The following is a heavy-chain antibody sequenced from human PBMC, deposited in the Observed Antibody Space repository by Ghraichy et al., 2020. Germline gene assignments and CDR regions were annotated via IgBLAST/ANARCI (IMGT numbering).Heavy chain of an antibody. CDR3: ARDPRNSWYYFDY. V-gene: IGHV3-21*01. D-gene: IGHD6-13*01. CDR2: ISSSSSYI. Sequence: LSLTCAASGFTFTNYSMNWVRQAPGKGLEWVSSISSSSSYIYYADSVKGRFTISRDNAKNSLYLQMNSLRADDTAVYYCARDPRNSWYYFDYWGRGTLVTVSS. CDR1: GFTFTNYS. J-gene: IGHJ4*02.